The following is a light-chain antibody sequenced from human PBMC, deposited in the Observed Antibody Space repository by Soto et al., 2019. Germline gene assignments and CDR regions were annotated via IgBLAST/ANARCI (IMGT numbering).Light chain of an antibody. V-gene: IGKV3-20*01. CDR3: QQYGGSGT. J-gene: IGKJ1*01. Sequence: IVLTQSPGTLSLSPRERATLSCRASQSVSSTYLAWYQQKPGQAPRLLIYGASSRASGIPDRFSGSGCGTDFTFTISSLEVEDVAVYYCQQYGGSGTFGQGTKVDIK. CDR2: GAS. CDR1: QSVSSTY.